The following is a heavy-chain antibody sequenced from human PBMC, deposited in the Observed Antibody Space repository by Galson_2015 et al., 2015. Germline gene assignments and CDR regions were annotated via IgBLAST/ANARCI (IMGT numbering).Heavy chain of an antibody. CDR1: GFTFNNYA. D-gene: IGHD6-19*01. CDR3: VRDGSSGWQYGMDV. Sequence: SLRLSCAASGFTFNNYAMHWVRQAPGKGLEWVSGIRWNSGSIGYADSVKGRFTISRDNAKNSLYLQMNSLRAEDTALYYCVRDGSSGWQYGMDVWGQGTTVTVSS. J-gene: IGHJ6*02. V-gene: IGHV3-9*01. CDR2: IRWNSGSI.